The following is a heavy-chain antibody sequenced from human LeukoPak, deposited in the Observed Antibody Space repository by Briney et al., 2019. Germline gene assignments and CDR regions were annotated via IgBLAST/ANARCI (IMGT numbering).Heavy chain of an antibody. D-gene: IGHD5-18*01. Sequence: GGSLRLSCAASGFTFSGCGMHWVRQAPGKGLEWVAFIWYDGRDRYYADSVKGQFTISRDNSKNTLYLQMNSLRAEDTAVYYCAKDPYSYGSYFDYWGQGTLVTVSS. V-gene: IGHV3-30*02. J-gene: IGHJ4*02. CDR2: IWYDGRDR. CDR1: GFTFSGCG. CDR3: AKDPYSYGSYFDY.